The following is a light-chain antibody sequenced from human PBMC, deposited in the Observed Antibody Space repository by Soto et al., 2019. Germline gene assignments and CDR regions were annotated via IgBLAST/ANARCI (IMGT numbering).Light chain of an antibody. CDR1: QSISSY. CDR2: DVS. Sequence: EVVLTQYPDTLSLPPGERATLSCRASQSISSYLAWYQQKPGQAPRLLIYDVSNRATGVPARFSGSGSETDFTLTISGLRSEDSAVYFCQQYNNWPFSFGQGTRLEIK. V-gene: IGKV3-11*01. CDR3: QQYNNWPFS. J-gene: IGKJ5*01.